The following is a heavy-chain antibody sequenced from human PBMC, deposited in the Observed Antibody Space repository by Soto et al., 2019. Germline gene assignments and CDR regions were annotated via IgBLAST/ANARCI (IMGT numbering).Heavy chain of an antibody. CDR2: IYYSGSI. Sequence: QVHLQQSGSGLVRPSQTLSLTCTVSGGSISSDIYHWTWIRQSPGKGLEWIGYIYYSGSIFYNPSFKSRVTISVDTSKNQFSLQLSSVTAADTAVYFCAREDDGGDRDYYGLDVWGQGTTVTVSS. CDR3: AREDDGGDRDYYGLDV. V-gene: IGHV4-30-4*08. D-gene: IGHD2-21*02. CDR1: GGSISSDIYH. J-gene: IGHJ6*02.